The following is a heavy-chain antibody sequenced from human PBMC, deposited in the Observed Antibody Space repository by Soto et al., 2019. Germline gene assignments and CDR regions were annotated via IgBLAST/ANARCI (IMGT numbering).Heavy chain of an antibody. Sequence: PSQTLSLTCAISGDSVSSNCAAWNWIRQSPSRGLEWLGRTYYRSKWYNDYAVSVKSRITINPDTSKNQFSLQLNSVTPEDTAVYYCARGWYSSSWYADLYYYYGMDVWGQGTTVTVSS. V-gene: IGHV6-1*01. D-gene: IGHD6-13*01. J-gene: IGHJ6*02. CDR2: TYYRSKWYN. CDR3: ARGWYSSSWYADLYYYYGMDV. CDR1: GDSVSSNCAA.